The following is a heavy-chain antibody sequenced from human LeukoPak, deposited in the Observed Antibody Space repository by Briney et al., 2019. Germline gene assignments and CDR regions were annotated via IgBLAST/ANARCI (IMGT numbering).Heavy chain of an antibody. V-gene: IGHV1-2*02. D-gene: IGHD5-24*01. CDR3: ARDRDLAFYYYYYMDV. CDR1: GYTFTGYY. J-gene: IGHJ6*03. CDR2: INPNSGGT. Sequence: ASVKVSCKASGYTFTGYYMHWVRQAPGQGLEWMGWINPNSGGTNYAQKFQGRVTMTRDTSISTAYMELSRPRSDDTAVYYCARDRDLAFYYYYYMDVWGKGTTVTVSS.